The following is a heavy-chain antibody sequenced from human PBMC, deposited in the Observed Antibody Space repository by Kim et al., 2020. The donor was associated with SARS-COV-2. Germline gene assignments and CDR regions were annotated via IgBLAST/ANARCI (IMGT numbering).Heavy chain of an antibody. J-gene: IGHJ4*02. Sequence: GGSLRLSCAASGFTFRNHWMHWVRQSPGKGLLWVAHINSDGTTIDYADSVKGRFTISGDNWRNTLYLHMNSLRGDDSGIYFCTRDPYGWGQGARVTFSS. CDR1: GFTFRNHW. V-gene: IGHV3-74*01. CDR3: TRDPYG. CDR2: INSDGTTI. D-gene: IGHD3-10*01.